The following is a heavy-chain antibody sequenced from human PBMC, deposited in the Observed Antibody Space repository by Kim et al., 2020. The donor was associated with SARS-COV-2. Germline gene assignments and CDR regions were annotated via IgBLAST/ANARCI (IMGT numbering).Heavy chain of an antibody. CDR1: GGSISSYY. Sequence: SETLSLTCTVSGGSISSYYWSWIRQPPGKGLEWIGYIYYSGSTHYNPSLKSRVTISVDTSKNQFSLKLSSVTAADTAVYYCARGVEGYTIGWHFDYWGQGTLVTVSS. CDR2: IYYSGST. D-gene: IGHD6-19*01. J-gene: IGHJ4*02. CDR3: ARGVEGYTIGWHFDY. V-gene: IGHV4-59*01.